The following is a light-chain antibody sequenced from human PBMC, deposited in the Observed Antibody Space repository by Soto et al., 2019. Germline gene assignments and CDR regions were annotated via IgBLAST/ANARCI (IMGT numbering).Light chain of an antibody. V-gene: IGLV2-23*02. CDR1: SSDVGSYNL. CDR3: CSYAGSSTFYV. J-gene: IGLJ1*01. Sequence: QSVLTQPASVSGSPGQPITISCTGTSSDVGSYNLVSWYQQHPGKAPKLMIYEVSKRPSGVSNRFSGSKSGNTASLTISGLQAEDEADYYCCSYAGSSTFYVFGTGNKVTVL. CDR2: EVS.